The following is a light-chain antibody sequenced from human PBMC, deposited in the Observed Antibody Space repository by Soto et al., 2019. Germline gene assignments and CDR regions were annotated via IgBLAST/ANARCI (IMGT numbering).Light chain of an antibody. V-gene: IGKV3-15*01. CDR1: QSVSSN. J-gene: IGKJ4*01. Sequence: EIVMTQSPATLSVSPGERATLSCRASQSVSSNLAWYQQKPGQAPRLLIYGASTRATGIPARFSGSGSGTEFTLTISSLQSEDFAVYYCQHYNNWPPPDTFGGGTKVEIK. CDR3: QHYNNWPPPDT. CDR2: GAS.